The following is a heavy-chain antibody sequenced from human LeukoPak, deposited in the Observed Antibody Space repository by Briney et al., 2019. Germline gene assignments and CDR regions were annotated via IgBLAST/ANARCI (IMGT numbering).Heavy chain of an antibody. CDR1: GFTFSIYW. D-gene: IGHD3-10*01. J-gene: IGHJ4*02. V-gene: IGHV3-7*01. Sequence: GGSLRLSCAASGFTFSIYWMSWVRQAPGKGLEWVANIKQDGSEKYYMDSVKGRFTISRDNAKNSLYLQMNSLRAEDTAVYYCARVSANYGSGGFDYWGQGTLVTVSS. CDR3: ARVSANYGSGGFDY. CDR2: IKQDGSEK.